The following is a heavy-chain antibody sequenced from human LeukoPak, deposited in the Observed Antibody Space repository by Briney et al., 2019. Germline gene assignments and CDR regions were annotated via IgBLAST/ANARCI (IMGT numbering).Heavy chain of an antibody. Sequence: PGGSLRLSCAASGFTFSNYAMSWVRQAPGKGLQWVSAISGSGGTIYYADSVRGRFTISRDNSKNTLYLQMNSLRAEDTAVYYCAKVQEMATILPPFHYWGQGTLVTVSS. J-gene: IGHJ4*02. CDR2: ISGSGGTI. D-gene: IGHD5-24*01. CDR1: GFTFSNYA. V-gene: IGHV3-23*01. CDR3: AKVQEMATILPPFHY.